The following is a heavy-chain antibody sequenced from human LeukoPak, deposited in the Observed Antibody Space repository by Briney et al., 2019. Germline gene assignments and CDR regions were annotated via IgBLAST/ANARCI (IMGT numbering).Heavy chain of an antibody. CDR3: ARVPTYYDFSIDY. CDR1: GGSFSGYY. D-gene: IGHD3-3*01. V-gene: IGHV4-34*01. J-gene: IGHJ4*02. Sequence: PSETLSHTCAVYGGSFSGYYWSWIRQPPGKGLEWIGEINHSGSTNYNPSLKSRVTISVDTSKNQFSLKLSSVTAADTAVYYCARVPTYYDFSIDYWGQGTLVTVSS. CDR2: INHSGST.